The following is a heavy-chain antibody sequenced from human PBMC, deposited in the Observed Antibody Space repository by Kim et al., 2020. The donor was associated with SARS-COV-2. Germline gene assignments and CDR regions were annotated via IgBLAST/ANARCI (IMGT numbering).Heavy chain of an antibody. CDR3: ARVPPDPAYYYYGMDV. V-gene: IGHV3-53*01. CDR1: GFTVSSNY. CDR2: IYSGGST. J-gene: IGHJ6*02. Sequence: GGSLRLSCAASGFTVSSNYMSWVRQAPGKGLEWVSVIYSGGSTYYADSVKGRFTISRDNSKNTLYLQMTSLRAEDTAVYYCARVPPDPAYYYYGMDVWGQGTTVTVSS.